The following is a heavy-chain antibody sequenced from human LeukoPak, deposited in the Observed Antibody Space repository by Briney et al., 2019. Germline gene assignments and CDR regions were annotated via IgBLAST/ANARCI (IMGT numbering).Heavy chain of an antibody. CDR3: ANLGLGFNWFDP. V-gene: IGHV3-23*01. CDR1: GFTFRNYA. CDR2: ISGSGDTT. D-gene: IGHD3-3*02. J-gene: IGHJ5*02. Sequence: GGSLRLSCAASGFTFRNYAMSWVRQAPGKGLEWVSAISGSGDTTYYADSVKGRFTISRDNSKTTLYLQMNSLRAEDTAVYYCANLGLGFNWFDPWGQGTLVTVSS.